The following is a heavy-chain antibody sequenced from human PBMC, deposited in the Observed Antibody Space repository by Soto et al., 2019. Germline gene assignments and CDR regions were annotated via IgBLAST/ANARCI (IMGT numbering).Heavy chain of an antibody. CDR2: IYPSDSDT. V-gene: IGHV5-51*01. CDR1: GYNFAGYW. D-gene: IGHD3-3*01. CDR3: ARGGVSTRTFDY. J-gene: IGHJ4*02. Sequence: GESLKISCKGSGYNFAGYWIAWVRQMPGKGLELMGIIYPSDSDTRYRPSFQGQVTISADKSISSAYLQWSSLRASDTAIYYCARGGVSTRTFDYWGQGTLVTVSS.